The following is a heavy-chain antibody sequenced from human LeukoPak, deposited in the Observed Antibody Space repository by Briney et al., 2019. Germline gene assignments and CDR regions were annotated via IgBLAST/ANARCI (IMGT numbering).Heavy chain of an antibody. D-gene: IGHD6-6*01. CDR2: IVGNGAST. CDR3: AKKTVLTSSPSNYLDY. V-gene: IGHV3-23*01. Sequence: QPGGSPRLSCAASGFTFASYAMNWVRHAPGKGLERVSVIVGNGASTYYTDSVKGRFTISRDNSKNMLYLQMDSLRAEDTAVYYCAKKTVLTSSPSNYLDYWGQGTLVTVSS. CDR1: GFTFASYA. J-gene: IGHJ4*02.